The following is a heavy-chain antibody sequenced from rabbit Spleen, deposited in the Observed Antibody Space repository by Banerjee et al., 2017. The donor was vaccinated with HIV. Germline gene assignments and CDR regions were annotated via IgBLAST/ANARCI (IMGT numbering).Heavy chain of an antibody. J-gene: IGHJ6*01. V-gene: IGHV1S40*01. CDR2: IYVGSSDSS. Sequence: QSLEESGGGLVQPEGSLTLTCTASGFSFSSSYYMCWVRQAPGKGLEWIACIYVGSSDSSHYASWAKGRFTISKTSSTTVTLQMTSLTVADTATYFCARDTGSSFSTYGMDLWGQGTLVTVS. CDR1: GFSFSSSYY. CDR3: ARDTGSSFSTYGMDL. D-gene: IGHD8-1*01.